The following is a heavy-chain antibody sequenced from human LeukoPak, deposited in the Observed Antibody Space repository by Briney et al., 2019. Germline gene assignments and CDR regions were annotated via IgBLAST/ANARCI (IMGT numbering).Heavy chain of an antibody. CDR3: GRSRGAGPGAHFDV. V-gene: IGHV3-11*03. CDR2: ISASGSYT. CDR1: GFSFSDEY. Sequence: GGSLRLSCAASGFSFSDEYMSWIRQAPGQGLEWISYISASGSYTNYADSVKGRFTISRDNAKNSLYLQMNSLRAEDTAVYYCGRSRGAGPGAHFDVWGQATLVTVSS. J-gene: IGHJ4*02. D-gene: IGHD6-19*01.